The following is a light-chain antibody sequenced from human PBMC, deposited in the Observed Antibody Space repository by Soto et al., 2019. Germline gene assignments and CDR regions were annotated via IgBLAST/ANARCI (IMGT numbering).Light chain of an antibody. CDR2: DAS. V-gene: IGKV3-11*01. CDR1: QSVSSH. J-gene: IGKJ4*01. CDR3: QQRSNWPST. Sequence: EIVLTQSPATLSLSPAESATLSCRASQSVSSHLIWYQQKAGQAPRLLIYDASNRATGIPAWFSGSGSGTDFTLTISGLEPEDFAVYYCQQRSNWPSTFGGGTKVEIK.